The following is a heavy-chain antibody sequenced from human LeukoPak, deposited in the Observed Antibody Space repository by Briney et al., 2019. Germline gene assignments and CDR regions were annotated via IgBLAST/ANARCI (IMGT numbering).Heavy chain of an antibody. J-gene: IGHJ4*02. V-gene: IGHV3-43D*03. D-gene: IGHD4-23*01. Sequence: GGSLRLSCAASGLTFDDYAMHWVRQVPGKGLEWISVINWDGGNTYYAGSVKGRFTISRDNSKNSLYLQMNSLRAEDAALYYCAKDKGLAVVLYYFDYWGQGTLVTVSS. CDR1: GLTFDDYA. CDR3: AKDKGLAVVLYYFDY. CDR2: INWDGGNT.